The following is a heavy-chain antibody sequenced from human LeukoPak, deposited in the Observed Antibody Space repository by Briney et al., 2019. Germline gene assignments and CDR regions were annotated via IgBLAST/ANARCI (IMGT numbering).Heavy chain of an antibody. CDR3: ARGGWLQPLPFDY. V-gene: IGHV3-64*01. CDR2: ISSNGGST. J-gene: IGHJ4*02. CDR1: GFIFSNYA. D-gene: IGHD5-24*01. Sequence: GGSVRLSCAASGFIFSNYAIHWVRQAPGRGLEYVSGISSNGGSTYYANSVKGRFTIPRDNSKNTLFLQMGSLRSEDMGVYYCARGGWLQPLPFDYWGQGTLVTVSS.